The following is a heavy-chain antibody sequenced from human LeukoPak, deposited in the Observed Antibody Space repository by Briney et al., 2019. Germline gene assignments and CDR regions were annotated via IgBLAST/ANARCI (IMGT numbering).Heavy chain of an antibody. J-gene: IGHJ4*02. CDR2: ISNGGAST. Sequence: GGSLRLSCAASGFTFRSYAMSWVRQAPGKGLEWVSAISNGGASTYYADSVKGRFTISRDNSKNTLYLQTGSLRAEDMAVYYCARGEMAAIWAGVDYWGQGTLVTVSS. D-gene: IGHD5-24*01. CDR3: ARGEMAAIWAGVDY. V-gene: IGHV3-23*01. CDR1: GFTFRSYA.